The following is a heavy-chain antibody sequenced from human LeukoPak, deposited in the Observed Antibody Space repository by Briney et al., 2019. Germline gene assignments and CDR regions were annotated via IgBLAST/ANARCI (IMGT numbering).Heavy chain of an antibody. CDR2: IYSSGST. Sequence: PSETLSLTCTVSGGSISSGSYYWSWIRQPAGKGLEWIGRIYSSGSTNYNPSLKSRVTISVDTSNNQFSLKLTSRTAADTAQYYCAREDYYDSSGYYTEAFDIWGQGTMVTVPS. CDR1: GGSISSGSYY. D-gene: IGHD3-22*01. CDR3: AREDYYDSSGYYTEAFDI. J-gene: IGHJ3*02. V-gene: IGHV4-61*02.